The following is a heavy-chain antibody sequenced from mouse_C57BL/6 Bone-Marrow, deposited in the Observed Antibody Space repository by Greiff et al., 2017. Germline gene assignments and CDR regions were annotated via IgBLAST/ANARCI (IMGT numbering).Heavy chain of an antibody. V-gene: IGHV14-4*01. CDR1: GFNIKDDY. Sequence: VQLQQSGAELVRPGASVKLSCTASGFNIKDDYMHWVKQRPEQGLEWIGWIDPENGDTEYASKFQGTATITADTSSNTAYLQLSSLTSEDTAVYYCTSITTVPFDYWGQGTTLTVSS. J-gene: IGHJ2*01. CDR2: IDPENGDT. CDR3: TSITTVPFDY. D-gene: IGHD1-1*01.